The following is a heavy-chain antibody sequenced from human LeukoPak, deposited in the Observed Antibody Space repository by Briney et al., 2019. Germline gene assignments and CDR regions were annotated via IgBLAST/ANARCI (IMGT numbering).Heavy chain of an antibody. CDR1: GFTFSSYS. Sequence: QPGGSLRLSCAASGFTFSSYSMNWVRQAPGKGLEWVSVIYSGGSTYYADSVKGRFTISRDNSKNTLYLQMNSLRAEDTAVYYCASGLRRAFDIWGQGTMVTVSS. J-gene: IGHJ3*02. D-gene: IGHD5-12*01. CDR3: ASGLRRAFDI. CDR2: IYSGGST. V-gene: IGHV3-66*01.